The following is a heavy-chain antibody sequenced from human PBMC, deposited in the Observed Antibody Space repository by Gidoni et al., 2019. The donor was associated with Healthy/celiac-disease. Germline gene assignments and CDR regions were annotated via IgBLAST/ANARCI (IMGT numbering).Heavy chain of an antibody. CDR2: IWYDGSNK. V-gene: IGHV3-33*01. CDR3: ARDRGPHYAVTGWFDP. Sequence: QVQLVESGGGVVQPGRSLRLSCAASGFTFSSYGMHWVRQAPGKGLEWVAVIWYDGSNKYYADSVKGRFTISRDNSKNTLYLQMNSLRAEDTAVYYCARDRGPHYAVTGWFDPWGQGTLVTVSS. CDR1: GFTFSSYG. J-gene: IGHJ5*02. D-gene: IGHD4-4*01.